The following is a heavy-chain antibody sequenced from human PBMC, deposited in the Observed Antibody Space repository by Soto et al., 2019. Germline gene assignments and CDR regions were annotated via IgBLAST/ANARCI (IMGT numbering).Heavy chain of an antibody. CDR3: AREMYYDFWGSCNTHPSVFEY. J-gene: IGHJ4*02. V-gene: IGHV3-30-3*01. CDR2: ISDDGSNT. CDR1: GFTFSSHT. Sequence: QVQLLESGGGLVQPGRSLRLSCAASGFTFSSHTMHWVRQAPGKGLEWVAAISDDGSNTYYADSVKGRFTISRDNSKKTLCRIMNRISCEDTAVHHCAREMYYDFWGSCNTHPSVFEYWGKGTLVPVSS. D-gene: IGHD3-3*01.